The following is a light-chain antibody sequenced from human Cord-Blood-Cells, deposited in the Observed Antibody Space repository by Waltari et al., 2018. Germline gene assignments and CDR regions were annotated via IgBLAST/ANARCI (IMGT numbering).Light chain of an antibody. CDR3: QSYDSSLSGYV. CDR1: SPNIGAGYA. J-gene: IGLJ1*01. V-gene: IGLV1-40*01. CDR2: GNS. Sequence: QSVLTQPPSASGAPGQRVTISCTRSSPNIGAGYAVHWYQQLPGTAPKLLIYGNSNRPSGVPDRFSGSKSGTSASLAITGLQAEDEADYYCQSYDSSLSGYVFGTGTKVTVL.